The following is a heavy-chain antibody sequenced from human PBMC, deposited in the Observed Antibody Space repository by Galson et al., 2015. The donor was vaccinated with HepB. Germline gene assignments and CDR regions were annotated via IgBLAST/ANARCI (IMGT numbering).Heavy chain of an antibody. CDR2: IDWDDDK. J-gene: IGHJ3*02. CDR1: GFLLSTSGMC. D-gene: IGHD2-2*02. V-gene: IGHV2-70*11. CDR3: ARARGYCVSTSCYSGAFDI. Sequence: LVKPTQTLTLTCTFSGFLLSTSGMCVSWIRQPPGKALEWLARIDWDDDKYYNTSLKTWLTISKDTSKNQVVLTMTNMDPVDTATYYCARARGYCVSTSCYSGAFDIWGQGTIVTVSS.